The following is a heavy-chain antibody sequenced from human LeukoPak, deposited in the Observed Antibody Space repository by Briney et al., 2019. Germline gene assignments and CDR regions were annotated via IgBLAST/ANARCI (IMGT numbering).Heavy chain of an antibody. CDR1: GFTFSGYA. V-gene: IGHV3-30-3*01. J-gene: IGHJ4*02. D-gene: IGHD6-19*01. CDR3: ASSGGRSIAVAATFRY. CDR2: ISYDGSNK. Sequence: GGSLRLSCAASGFTFSGYAMHWVRQAPGKGLEWVAVISYDGSNKYYADSVKGRFTISRDNSKDTLYLQMNSLRAEDTAVYYCASSGGRSIAVAATFRYWGQGTLVTVSS.